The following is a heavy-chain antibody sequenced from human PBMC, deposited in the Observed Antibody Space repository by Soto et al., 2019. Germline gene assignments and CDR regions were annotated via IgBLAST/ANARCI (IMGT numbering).Heavy chain of an antibody. D-gene: IGHD5-12*01. CDR3: AKDLSRRWLQSDY. Sequence: EVPLLESGGGLVQPGGSLRLSCAASGFTFSSYAMSWVRQAPGKGLEWVSAISGSGGSTYYADSVKGRFTISRDNSKNTLYLQMDSLRAEDTAVYYCAKDLSRRWLQSDYWGQGTLVTVSS. CDR1: GFTFSSYA. J-gene: IGHJ4*02. V-gene: IGHV3-23*01. CDR2: ISGSGGST.